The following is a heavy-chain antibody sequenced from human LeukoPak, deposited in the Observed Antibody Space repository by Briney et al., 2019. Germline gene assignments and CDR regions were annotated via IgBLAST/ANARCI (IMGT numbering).Heavy chain of an antibody. CDR2: INPYSGGT. CDR3: ARVSVADLDY. CDR1: GYTFTGYY. Sequence: ASVKVSCKASGYTFTGYYLHWVRQAPGQGLEWMGWINPYSGGTNYSQKFQGRVTMTRDTSISTAYMELSRLRSDDTAVYYCARVSVADLDYWGQGTLVTVSS. V-gene: IGHV1-2*02. D-gene: IGHD6-19*01. J-gene: IGHJ4*02.